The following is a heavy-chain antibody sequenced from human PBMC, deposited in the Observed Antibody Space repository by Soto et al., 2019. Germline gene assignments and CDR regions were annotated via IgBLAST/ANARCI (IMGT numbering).Heavy chain of an antibody. Sequence: GASVKVSCKASGGTFSSYAISWVRQAPGQGLEWMGGIIPIFGTANYAQKFQGRVTITADKSTGTAYMELSSLRSEDTAVYYCARAFHYDFWSGPSATYYGMDVWGQGTTVTVSS. CDR3: ARAFHYDFWSGPSATYYGMDV. CDR2: IIPIFGTA. CDR1: GGTFSSYA. V-gene: IGHV1-69*06. J-gene: IGHJ6*02. D-gene: IGHD3-3*01.